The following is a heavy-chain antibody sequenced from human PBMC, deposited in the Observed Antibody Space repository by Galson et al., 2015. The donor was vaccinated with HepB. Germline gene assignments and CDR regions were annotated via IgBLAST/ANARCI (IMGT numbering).Heavy chain of an antibody. D-gene: IGHD3-3*01. V-gene: IGHV3-30-3*01. Sequence: SLRLSCAASGFTFSSYAMHWVRQAPGKGLEWVAVISYDGSNKYYADSVKGRFTISRDNSKNTLYLQMNSLRAEDTAVYYCARDGAIRFLEWLLAPDYWGQGTLVTVSS. CDR3: ARDGAIRFLEWLLAPDY. J-gene: IGHJ4*02. CDR2: ISYDGSNK. CDR1: GFTFSSYA.